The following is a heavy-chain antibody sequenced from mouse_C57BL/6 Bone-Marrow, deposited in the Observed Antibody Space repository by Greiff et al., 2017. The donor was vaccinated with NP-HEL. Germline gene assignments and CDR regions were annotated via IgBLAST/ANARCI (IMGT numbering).Heavy chain of an antibody. CDR2: TFYSGIT. CDR1: GFSINSYCY. Sequence: EVKLMESGPSLVRPSQTLSLTCTVTGFSINSYCYWIWIRQFPGNKLEYIGYTFYSGITYYNPSLESRTYITRDTSKNQFSLKLSSVTTEDTATYYCARDGIYDGFYYAMDYWGQGTSVTVSS. J-gene: IGHJ4*01. CDR3: ARDGIYDGFYYAMDY. V-gene: IGHV3-3*01. D-gene: IGHD2-3*01.